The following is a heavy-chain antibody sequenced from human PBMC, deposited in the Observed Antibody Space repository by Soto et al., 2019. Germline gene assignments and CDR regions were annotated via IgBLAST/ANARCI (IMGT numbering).Heavy chain of an antibody. CDR1: GYTFISYA. Sequence: QVQLVQSGAEVKKPGASVRVSCKASGYTFISYAIHWARQAPGQRLEWMGWINAGNGNTKYSQKFQGTVTITRYTSANTAYMELSGLKSEDTAIYYCARPGSYLSVAVDLGGQGTMVTVSS. J-gene: IGHJ3*01. D-gene: IGHD2-21*01. CDR2: INAGNGNT. CDR3: ARPGSYLSVAVDL. V-gene: IGHV1-3*01.